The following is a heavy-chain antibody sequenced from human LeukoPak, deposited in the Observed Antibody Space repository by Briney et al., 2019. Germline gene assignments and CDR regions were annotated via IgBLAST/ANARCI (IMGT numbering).Heavy chain of an antibody. Sequence: GGSLRLPCAASGFTFDDYAMHWVRQAPGKGLEWVSGISWNSGSIGYADSVKGRFTISRDNAKNSLYLQMNSLRAEDMALYYCAKDRGSSWFRYYFDYWGQGTLVTVSS. J-gene: IGHJ4*02. CDR1: GFTFDDYA. D-gene: IGHD6-13*01. CDR3: AKDRGSSWFRYYFDY. V-gene: IGHV3-9*03. CDR2: ISWNSGSI.